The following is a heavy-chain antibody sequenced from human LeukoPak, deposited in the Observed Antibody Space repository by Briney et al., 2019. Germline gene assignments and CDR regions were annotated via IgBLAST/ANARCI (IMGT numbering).Heavy chain of an antibody. J-gene: IGHJ4*02. Sequence: GASLKISCRGSGYSFTTYWIGWVRQMPGKGLEWMGIIYPGDSDTRYTPSFQGQVTMSADKSINTAYLQWSSLKASDTAMYYCARRQGCSSTSCPPDYWCQGTLVTVSP. V-gene: IGHV5-51*01. CDR3: ARRQGCSSTSCPPDY. CDR2: IYPGDSDT. CDR1: GYSFTTYW. D-gene: IGHD2-2*01.